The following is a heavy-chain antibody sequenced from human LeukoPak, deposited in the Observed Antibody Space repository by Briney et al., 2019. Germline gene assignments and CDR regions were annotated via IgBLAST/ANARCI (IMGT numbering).Heavy chain of an antibody. J-gene: IGHJ4*02. CDR3: ARGYKGGSYYFDY. CDR1: GFTFSSYA. Sequence: PGGSLRLSCAASGFTFSSYAMSCVRQAPGKGLEWVSAYSGSGGSTYYADSVKGRFTISRDNSKNALYLKMNSLRAEDTALYYCARGYKGGSYYFDYWGQGTLVTVSS. V-gene: IGHV3-23*01. CDR2: YSGSGGST. D-gene: IGHD1-26*01.